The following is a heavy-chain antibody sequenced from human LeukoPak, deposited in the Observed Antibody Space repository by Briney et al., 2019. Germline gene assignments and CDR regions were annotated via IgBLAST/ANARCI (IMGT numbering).Heavy chain of an antibody. D-gene: IGHD6-13*01. Sequence: TLSLTCAVSGGSISSGGYSWSWIRQPPGKGLEWIGYIYHSGSTYYNPSLKSRVTISVDRSKNQFSLKLSSVTAADTAVYYCARSAAAGVDYYYYGMDVWGQGTTVTVSS. CDR3: ARSAAAGVDYYYYGMDV. J-gene: IGHJ6*02. V-gene: IGHV4-30-2*01. CDR2: IYHSGST. CDR1: GGSISSGGYS.